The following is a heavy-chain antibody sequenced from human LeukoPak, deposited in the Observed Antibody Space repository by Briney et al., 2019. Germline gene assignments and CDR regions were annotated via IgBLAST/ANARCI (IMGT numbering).Heavy chain of an antibody. V-gene: IGHV4-59*01. D-gene: IGHD5-24*01. CDR1: GVSISSYY. CDR2: INHSGST. CDR3: ARVLGDGYNFDY. Sequence: SETLSLTCSVSGVSISSYYWSWIRQPPGKGLEWIGEINHSGSTNYNPSLKSRVTISVDTSKNQFSLKLSSVTAADTAVYYCARVLGDGYNFDYWGQGTLVTVSS. J-gene: IGHJ4*02.